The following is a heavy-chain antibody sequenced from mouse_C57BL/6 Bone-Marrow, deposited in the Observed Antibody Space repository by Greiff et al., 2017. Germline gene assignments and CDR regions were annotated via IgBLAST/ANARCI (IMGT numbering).Heavy chain of an antibody. CDR3: ARDPHYYGSSYGWYFDV. CDR2: IHPNSGST. J-gene: IGHJ1*03. D-gene: IGHD1-1*01. Sequence: QVQLQQPGAELVKPGASVKLSCKASGYTFTSYWMHWVKQRPGQGLEWIGMIHPNSGSTNYNEKFKSKATLTVDKSSSTAYMQLSSLTSEDSAVYDCARDPHYYGSSYGWYFDVWGTGTTVTVSS. V-gene: IGHV1-64*01. CDR1: GYTFTSYW.